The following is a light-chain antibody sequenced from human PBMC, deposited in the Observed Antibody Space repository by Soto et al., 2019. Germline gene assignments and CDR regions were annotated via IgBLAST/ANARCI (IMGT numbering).Light chain of an antibody. CDR2: EVT. J-gene: IGLJ2*01. CDR1: SSDVGGYDL. CDR3: SSYAGTFRLVV. V-gene: IGLV2-23*02. Sequence: SALTQPASVSGSPGQSITISCTGTSSDVGGYDLVSWFQLHPAKAPRLMIYEVTKRPSGVSDRFSGSKSGNTASLTISGLQSEDEGNYYCSSYAGTFRLVVFGGGTKVTVL.